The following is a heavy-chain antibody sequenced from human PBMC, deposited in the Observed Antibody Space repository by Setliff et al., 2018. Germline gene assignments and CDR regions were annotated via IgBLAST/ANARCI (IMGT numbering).Heavy chain of an antibody. J-gene: IGHJ6*03. V-gene: IGHV3-23*01. CDR3: AKDNAYSSSWYYYYYYMDV. Sequence: PGGSLRLSCAASGFTFSSYAMSWVRQAPGKGLERVSAISGSGGRTYYADSVKGRFTISRDNSKNTLYLQMNSLRAEDTAVYYCAKDNAYSSSWYYYYYYMDVWGKGTTVTVSS. D-gene: IGHD6-13*01. CDR1: GFTFSSYA. CDR2: ISGSGGRT.